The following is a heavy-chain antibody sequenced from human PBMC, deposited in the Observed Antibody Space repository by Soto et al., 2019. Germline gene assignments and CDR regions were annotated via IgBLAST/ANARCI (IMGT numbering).Heavy chain of an antibody. Sequence: EVQIVESGGRLVQPGGSLRLSCDASMFSISAYEMFWVRQAPGKGLEWIAEIDSSGTTVYYADSVKGRFAISRENNKNVLFLQMGNVSVEDTAVYYCAVSVVYIGSDKSTAVDFWGQGTLVTVSS. CDR1: MFSISAYE. V-gene: IGHV3-48*03. CDR3: AVSVVYIGSDKSTAVDF. D-gene: IGHD2-8*02. J-gene: IGHJ3*01. CDR2: IDSSGTTV.